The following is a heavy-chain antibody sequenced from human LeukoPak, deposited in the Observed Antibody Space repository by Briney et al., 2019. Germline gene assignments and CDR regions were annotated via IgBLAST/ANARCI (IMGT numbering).Heavy chain of an antibody. CDR2: INPSGGST. CDR3: ARRLWAYCGGDCYAQFFDP. Sequence: GASVKVSCKASGYTSTSYYMHWVRQAPGQGLEWMGIINPSGGSTSYAQKFQGRVTMTRDTSTSTVYMELSSLRSEDAAVYYCARRLWAYCGGDCYAQFFDPWGQGTLVTVSS. V-gene: IGHV1-46*01. D-gene: IGHD2-21*02. CDR1: GYTSTSYY. J-gene: IGHJ5*02.